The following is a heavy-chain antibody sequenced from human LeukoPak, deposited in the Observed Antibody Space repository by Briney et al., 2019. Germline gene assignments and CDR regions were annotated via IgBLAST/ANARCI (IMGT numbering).Heavy chain of an antibody. J-gene: IGHJ4*02. CDR3: AQGVPGIAAAGVFDC. Sequence: PGGSLRLSRAASGFTFSSYAMSWVRQAPGKGLEWVSTITGSGGSTYYADSVKGRFTISRDNSKNTLYLQMNSLRADDTAVYYCAQGVPGIAAAGVFDCWGQGTLVTVSS. D-gene: IGHD6-13*01. CDR2: ITGSGGST. V-gene: IGHV3-23*01. CDR1: GFTFSSYA.